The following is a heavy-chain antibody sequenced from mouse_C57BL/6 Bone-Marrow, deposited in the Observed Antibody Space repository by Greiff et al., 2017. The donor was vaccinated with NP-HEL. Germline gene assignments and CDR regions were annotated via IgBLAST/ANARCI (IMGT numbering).Heavy chain of an antibody. CDR2: ISYSGST. D-gene: IGHD2-2*01. CDR1: GYSITSDY. Sequence: EVQLQESGPGLAKPSQTLSLTCSVTGYSITSDYWNWIRKFPGNKLEYMGYISYSGSTHYNPSLKSRISITQDTSKNQYYLQLNSVTTEDTATYYCARSPLWLRRNYYAMDYWGQGTSVTVSS. CDR3: ARSPLWLRRNYYAMDY. J-gene: IGHJ4*01. V-gene: IGHV3-8*01.